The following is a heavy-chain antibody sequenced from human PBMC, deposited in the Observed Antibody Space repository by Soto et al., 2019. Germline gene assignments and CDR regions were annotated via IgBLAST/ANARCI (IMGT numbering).Heavy chain of an antibody. J-gene: IGHJ5*02. CDR2: IYYSGST. CDR1: GGSISSGGYY. D-gene: IGHD5-18*01. Sequence: QVQLQESGPGLVKPSQTLSLTCTVSGGSISSGGYYWSWIRQHPGKGLEWIGYIYYSGSTYYNPSLKSRVTKPVDTSKNQFSLKLSSVTAADTAVYSCARVDTAMLTSPWGTNWFDPWGQGTLVTVSS. CDR3: ARVDTAMLTSPWGTNWFDP. V-gene: IGHV4-31*03.